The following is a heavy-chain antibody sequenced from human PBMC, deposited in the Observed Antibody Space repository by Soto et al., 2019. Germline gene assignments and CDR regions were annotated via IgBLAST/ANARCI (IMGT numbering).Heavy chain of an antibody. J-gene: IGHJ6*02. V-gene: IGHV3-7*01. Sequence: EVQLVESGGGLVQPGGSLRLSCAASGFTFSSYWMSWVRQAPGKGLEWVANIKQDGSEKYYVDSVKGRFTISRDNAKNSLYLQMNSLRAEDTAVYYCARRASSSWYYYYGMDVWGQGTTVTVSS. CDR3: ARRASSSWYYYYGMDV. CDR1: GFTFSSYW. CDR2: IKQDGSEK. D-gene: IGHD6-13*01.